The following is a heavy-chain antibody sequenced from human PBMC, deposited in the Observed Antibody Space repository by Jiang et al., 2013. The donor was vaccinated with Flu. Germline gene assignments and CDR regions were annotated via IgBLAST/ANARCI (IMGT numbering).Heavy chain of an antibody. Sequence: QPGGSLRLSCAASGFTFSNYWMHWVRQAPGKGLVWVSRINGDGSSTTYADSVKGRFTISRDNAKNTLYLQMNSLRAEETAVYYCARGYSSDYRIDYWGQGTLVTVSS. CDR3: ARGYSSDYRIDY. V-gene: IGHV3-74*01. J-gene: IGHJ4*02. CDR1: GFTFSNYW. CDR2: INGDGSST. D-gene: IGHD6-19*01.